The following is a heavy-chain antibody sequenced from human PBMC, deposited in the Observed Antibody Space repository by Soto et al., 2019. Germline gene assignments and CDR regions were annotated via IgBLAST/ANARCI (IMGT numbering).Heavy chain of an antibody. CDR2: IYSGGST. CDR1: GFTVSSNY. J-gene: IGHJ4*02. CDR3: VAPLEAGWDTHSPPWNY. Sequence: EVQLVESGGGLVQPGGSLRLSCAASGFTVSSNYMSWVRQAPGKGLEWVSVIYSGGSTYYADSVKGRFTISRDNSKNTLYLQMNSLRAEDTAVYYCVAPLEAGWDTHSPPWNYWGQGTLVTVSS. D-gene: IGHD5-18*01. V-gene: IGHV3-66*01.